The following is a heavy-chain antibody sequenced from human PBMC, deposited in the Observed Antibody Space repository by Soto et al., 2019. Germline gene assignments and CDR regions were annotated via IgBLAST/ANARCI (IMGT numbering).Heavy chain of an antibody. CDR1: GGTFSSYA. CDR2: IIPIFGTA. V-gene: IGHV1-69*13. Sequence: SVKVSCKASGGTFSSYAISWVRQAPGQGLEWMGGIIPIFGTANYAQKFQGRVTITADESTSTAYMELSSLRSEDTAVYYCARDSYYYDSSGYYGYWGQGTLVTVSS. J-gene: IGHJ4*02. D-gene: IGHD3-22*01. CDR3: ARDSYYYDSSGYYGY.